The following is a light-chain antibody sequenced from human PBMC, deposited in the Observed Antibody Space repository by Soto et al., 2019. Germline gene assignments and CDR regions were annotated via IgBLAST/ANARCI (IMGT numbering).Light chain of an antibody. CDR3: LQHDDSPFT. CDR2: GAS. J-gene: IGKJ3*01. CDR1: QTIRSNF. V-gene: IGKV3-20*01. Sequence: ELVLTQSPGALSLSPGERATLSCRASQTIRSNFLAWYQHKPGQAPRLLIYGASTTATGIPDRFSGSGSGTEFTLTISRLEPEDFAVYFCLQHDDSPFTFGPGTKVDIK.